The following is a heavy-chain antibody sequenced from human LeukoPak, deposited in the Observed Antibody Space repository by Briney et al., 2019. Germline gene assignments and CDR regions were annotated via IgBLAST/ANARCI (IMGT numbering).Heavy chain of an antibody. CDR1: GFTFSSYA. Sequence: GGSLRLSCAASGFTFSSYAMTWVRQAPGKGLEWVSTISDSGGNTYYADSVKGRVTISRGNSKNTLYLQMNSLRAEDTAVYYCAKGSLHPGIFDYWGQGTLVTVSS. CDR3: AKGSLHPGIFDY. CDR2: ISDSGGNT. V-gene: IGHV3-23*01. J-gene: IGHJ4*02.